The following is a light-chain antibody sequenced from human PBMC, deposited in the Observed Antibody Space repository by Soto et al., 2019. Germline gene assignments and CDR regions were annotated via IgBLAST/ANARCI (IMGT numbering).Light chain of an antibody. V-gene: IGKV1-6*01. CDR1: EDIRNE. J-gene: IGKJ1*01. CDR3: LQDFTYPWT. Sequence: AIQMTQSPSSLSASVGDRVTITCRASEDIRNELGWYQQKPGKAPKVLIFGASRLQSGVPSRFSGRGSGTDFTLTISSLQPEDFVTYYCLQDFTYPWTFGQGTKVDIK. CDR2: GAS.